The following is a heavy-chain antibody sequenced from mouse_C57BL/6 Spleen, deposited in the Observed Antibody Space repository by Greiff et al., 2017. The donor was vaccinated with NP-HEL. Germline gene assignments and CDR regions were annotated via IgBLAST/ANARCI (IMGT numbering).Heavy chain of an antibody. CDR2: ISGGGGNT. CDR1: GFTFSSYT. Sequence: EVKLVESGGGLVKPGGSLKLSCAASGFTFSSYTMSWVRQTPEKRLEWVATISGGGGNTYYPDSVKGRFTISRDNAKNTLYLQMSSLRSEDTALYYCARPLYYGSSYDYAMDYWGQGTSVTVSS. J-gene: IGHJ4*01. D-gene: IGHD1-1*01. CDR3: ARPLYYGSSYDYAMDY. V-gene: IGHV5-9*01.